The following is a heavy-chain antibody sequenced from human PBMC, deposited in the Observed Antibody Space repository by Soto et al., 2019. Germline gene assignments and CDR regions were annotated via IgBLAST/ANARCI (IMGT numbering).Heavy chain of an antibody. CDR2: IKQDGSEK. CDR1: GFTFSSYW. CDR3: ARVPGGYGSGSFYGLDV. V-gene: IGHV3-7*01. J-gene: IGHJ6*02. D-gene: IGHD3-10*01. Sequence: PGGSLRLSCAASGFTFSSYWMSWVRQAPGKGLEWVANIKQDGSEKYYVDPVKGRFTISRDNAKNSLYLQMNPLRAEDTAVYYCARVPGGYGSGSFYGLDVWGQGTTVTVSS.